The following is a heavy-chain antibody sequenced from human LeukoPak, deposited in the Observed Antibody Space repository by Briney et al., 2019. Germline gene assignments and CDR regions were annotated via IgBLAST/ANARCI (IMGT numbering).Heavy chain of an antibody. CDR2: INTDGSST. D-gene: IGHD2-2*01. CDR1: GSTFSSYW. CDR3: ANHLACGSTSCPPFDY. Sequence: GGSLRLSCAASGSTFSSYWMHWVRQAPGKGLVWVSRINTDGSSTSYADSVKGRFTISRDNAKNTLYLQMNSLRAEDTAVYYCANHLACGSTSCPPFDYWGQGTLVTVSS. V-gene: IGHV3-74*01. J-gene: IGHJ4*02.